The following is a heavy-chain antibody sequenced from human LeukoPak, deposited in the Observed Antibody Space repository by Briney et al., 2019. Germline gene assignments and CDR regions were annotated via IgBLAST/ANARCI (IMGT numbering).Heavy chain of an antibody. CDR3: AKDTGYSSSWYDY. D-gene: IGHD6-13*01. CDR1: GFTFSSYA. V-gene: IGHV3-23*01. CDR2: ISGSGGST. Sequence: GGSLRLSCAASGFTFSSYAMSWVRQAPGKGLEWVSAISGSGGSTYFADSVKGRFTISRDNSKNTLYLQMNSLRAEDTAVYYCAKDTGYSSSWYDYWGQGTLVTVSS. J-gene: IGHJ4*02.